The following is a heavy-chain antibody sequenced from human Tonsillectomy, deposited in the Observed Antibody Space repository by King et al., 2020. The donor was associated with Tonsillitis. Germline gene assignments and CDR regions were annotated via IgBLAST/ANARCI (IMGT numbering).Heavy chain of an antibody. CDR3: AREKSGSYFFDY. Sequence: QLQESGPGLVKPSQTLSLTCTVSGGSISSDDYFWGWIRQTPGKGREWIGYTRYSGSTYYNPSLKSRVTISLDTSKNPFSLRLRSGTAADTAVYYCAREKSGSYFFDYWGRGTLVTVSS. D-gene: IGHD1-26*01. CDR1: GGSISSDDYF. CDR2: TRYSGST. J-gene: IGHJ4*02. V-gene: IGHV4-30-4*01.